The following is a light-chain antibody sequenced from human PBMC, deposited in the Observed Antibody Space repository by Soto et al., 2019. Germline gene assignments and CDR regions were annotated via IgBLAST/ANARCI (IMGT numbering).Light chain of an antibody. CDR1: SSDVGY. CDR3: TSYAGSNIWM. V-gene: IGLV2-8*01. CDR2: EVN. J-gene: IGLJ3*02. Sequence: QSALTQPPSASGSPGQSVTISCTGTSSDVGYVSWYQQYPGKAPKLMIYEVNKRPSGVPDRFSGSKSGKTASLTVSGLQPEDEADYHCTSYAGSNIWMFGGGTKLTVL.